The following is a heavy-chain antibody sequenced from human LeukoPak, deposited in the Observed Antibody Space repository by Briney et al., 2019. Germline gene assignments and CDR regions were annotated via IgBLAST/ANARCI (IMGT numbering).Heavy chain of an antibody. J-gene: IGHJ4*02. Sequence: GGSLRLSCAASGFFFSNSGMHWVRQAPGKRLEWVAILPYDGNNEYYADSVKGRFTASRDNSENTLYLQMNSLRSEDTAVYYCATDGLYCTGGSCYNLLNSWGQGTLVIVSS. D-gene: IGHD2-15*01. CDR1: GFFFSNSG. CDR3: ATDGLYCTGGSCYNLLNS. V-gene: IGHV3-30*03. CDR2: LPYDGNNE.